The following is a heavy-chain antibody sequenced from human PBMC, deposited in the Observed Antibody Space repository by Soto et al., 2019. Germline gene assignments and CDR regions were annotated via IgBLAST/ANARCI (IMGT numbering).Heavy chain of an antibody. Sequence: PGGTLRLSCAASGFPFISYGMHWVRQAPGKGLEWMAVISYDGSNKYYAFSVKGRFTISRDNSKNTLYLQMNSLRAEDTAVYYCAKGSSMIVVAGIDYWGQGTLVTVSS. V-gene: IGHV3-30*18. D-gene: IGHD3-22*01. CDR1: GFPFISYG. CDR2: ISYDGSNK. J-gene: IGHJ4*02. CDR3: AKGSSMIVVAGIDY.